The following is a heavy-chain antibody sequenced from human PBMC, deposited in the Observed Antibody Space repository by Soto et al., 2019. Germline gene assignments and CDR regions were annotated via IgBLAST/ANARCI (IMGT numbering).Heavy chain of an antibody. D-gene: IGHD3-9*01. Sequence: SETLSLTCTVSGDSINNSAYYWGWIRQSPGKGREWIGSIYYSGTTYYNPSLNSRFTISMDTSKDKFSLHLTTVTAADTAVYYCATVITVADVPADILTGLDVWGQGTSVTVSS. CDR1: GDSINNSAYY. CDR3: ATVITVADVPADILTGLDV. J-gene: IGHJ6*02. CDR2: IYYSGTT. V-gene: IGHV4-39*07.